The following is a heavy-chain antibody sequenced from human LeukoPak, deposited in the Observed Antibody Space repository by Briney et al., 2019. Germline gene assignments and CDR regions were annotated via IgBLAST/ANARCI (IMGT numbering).Heavy chain of an antibody. J-gene: IGHJ4*02. CDR3: ARTYYDFWSGYYSHEGNPFDY. Sequence: GGSLRLSCAASGFTFSSYWMSWVRQAPGRGLEWVANIKQDGSEKYYVDSVKGRFTISRDNAKNSLYLEMNSLRAEDTAVYYCARTYYDFWSGYYSHEGNPFDYWGQGTQVTVSS. CDR1: GFTFSSYW. CDR2: IKQDGSEK. V-gene: IGHV3-7*01. D-gene: IGHD3-3*01.